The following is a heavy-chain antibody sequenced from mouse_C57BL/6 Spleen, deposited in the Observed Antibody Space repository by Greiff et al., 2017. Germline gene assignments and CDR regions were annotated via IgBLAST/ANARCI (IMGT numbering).Heavy chain of an antibody. CDR1: GYTFTSYN. J-gene: IGHJ3*01. Sequence: QVQLQQSGAELVRPGASVKMSCKASGYTFTSYNMHWVKQTPRQGLEWIGAIKPGNGDTSYKQKFKGKATLTVDNSSSTAYMELSSLTSEDSSVYFCARCDGYAPFAYWGQGTPVTVSA. V-gene: IGHV1-12*01. D-gene: IGHD2-3*01. CDR3: ARCDGYAPFAY. CDR2: IKPGNGDT.